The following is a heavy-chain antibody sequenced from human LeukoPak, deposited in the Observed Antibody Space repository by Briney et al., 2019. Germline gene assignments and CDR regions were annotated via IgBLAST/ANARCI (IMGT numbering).Heavy chain of an antibody. Sequence: SETLSLTCTVSGGSISSYYWNWIRQPAGQGLEWIGRIYTSGSTNYNPSLKSRVTMSVDTSKNQFSLKLSSVTAADTAVYYCARDGYSSGWLYFDYWGQGTLVTVSS. V-gene: IGHV4-4*07. D-gene: IGHD6-19*01. J-gene: IGHJ4*02. CDR3: ARDGYSSGWLYFDY. CDR2: IYTSGST. CDR1: GGSISSYY.